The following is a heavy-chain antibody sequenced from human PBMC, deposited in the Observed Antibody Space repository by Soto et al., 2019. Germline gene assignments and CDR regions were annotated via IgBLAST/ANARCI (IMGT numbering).Heavy chain of an antibody. CDR1: GGTPSNSA. D-gene: IGHD3-22*01. J-gene: IGHJ6*01. CDR3: AGGRIVVVGSRAYYGMDV. Sequence: QVHLLLQSGAEVKKPGSSVKVSCKASGGTPSNSAISWVRQAPGQGLEWMGGIIPVFGLVKYAQNFQGRVTITADESTNTAYMELRSLRPDDTAVYDCAGGRIVVVGSRAYYGMDVWGQGTTVTVSS. V-gene: IGHV1-69*01. CDR2: IIPVFGLV.